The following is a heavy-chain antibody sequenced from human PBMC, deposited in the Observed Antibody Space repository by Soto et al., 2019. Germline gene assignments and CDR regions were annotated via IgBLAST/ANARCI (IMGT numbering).Heavy chain of an antibody. CDR1: GFTFSGSA. CDR2: IRSKGNNYAT. J-gene: IGHJ6*03. V-gene: IGHV3-73*01. Sequence: EVQLVESGGGLVQPGGSLKLSCAASGFTFSGSALHWVRQASGKGLEWVGRIRSKGNNYATAYGASLKGRFTISRDDSKNKAYLQMNSLNTEDTAVYYCSRHASDFWSVKPPDYMDVWGKGTTVTVSS. D-gene: IGHD3-3*01. CDR3: SRHASDFWSVKPPDYMDV.